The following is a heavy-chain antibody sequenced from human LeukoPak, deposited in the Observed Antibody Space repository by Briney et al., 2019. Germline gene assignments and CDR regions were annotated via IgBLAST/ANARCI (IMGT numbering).Heavy chain of an antibody. D-gene: IGHD2-21*02. V-gene: IGHV3-30*04. Sequence: GGSLRLSCAASGFTFSSYAMHWVRQAPGKGLEWVAVISYDGSNKYYADSVKGRFTISRDNSKNTLYLQMNSLRAEDTAVYYCARDTSGGDWAFDYWGQGTLVTVSS. CDR1: GFTFSSYA. CDR2: ISYDGSNK. J-gene: IGHJ4*02. CDR3: ARDTSGGDWAFDY.